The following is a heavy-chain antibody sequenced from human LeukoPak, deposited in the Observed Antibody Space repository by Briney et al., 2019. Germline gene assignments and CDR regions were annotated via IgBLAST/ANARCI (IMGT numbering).Heavy chain of an antibody. CDR1: GYTSTSYG. CDR3: ARGSSGSYFSWPTASDY. D-gene: IGHD1-26*01. Sequence: ASVKVSCKASGYTSTSYGISWVRQAPGQGLEWMGWTSAYNGNTNYAQKLQGRVTMTTDTSTSTAYMELRSLRSDDTAVYYCARGSSGSYFSWPTASDYWGQGTLVTVSS. J-gene: IGHJ4*02. V-gene: IGHV1-18*01. CDR2: TSAYNGNT.